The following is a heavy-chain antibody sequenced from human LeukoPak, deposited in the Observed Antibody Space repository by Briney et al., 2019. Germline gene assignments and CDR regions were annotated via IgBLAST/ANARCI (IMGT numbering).Heavy chain of an antibody. Sequence: SVKVSCKASGGTFSSYAISWVRQAPGQGLEWMGGIIPIFGTANYAQKFQGRVTITADESTSTAYMELSSLRSEDTAVYYCAAWVFRAGTYDYRGQGTLVTVSS. J-gene: IGHJ4*02. V-gene: IGHV1-69*01. CDR3: AAWVFRAGTYDY. CDR2: IIPIFGTA. CDR1: GGTFSSYA. D-gene: IGHD6-19*01.